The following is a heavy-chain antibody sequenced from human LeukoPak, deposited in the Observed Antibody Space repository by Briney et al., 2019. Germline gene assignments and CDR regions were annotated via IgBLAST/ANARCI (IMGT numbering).Heavy chain of an antibody. D-gene: IGHD6-19*01. CDR2: VYYSGST. V-gene: IGHV4-39*01. CDR1: GGSISSSRYY. J-gene: IGHJ4*02. CDR3: ARGRRSSGWYLLVYFDY. Sequence: PSETLSLTCNVSGGSISSSRYYWGRIRQPPGKGLEWIGSVYYSGSTYYNPSLKSRVTISVDTSKSQFSLKLSSVTAADTAVYYCARGRRSSGWYLLVYFDYWGQGTLVTVSS.